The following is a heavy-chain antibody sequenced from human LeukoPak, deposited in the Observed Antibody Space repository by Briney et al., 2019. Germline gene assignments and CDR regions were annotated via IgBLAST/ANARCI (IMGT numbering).Heavy chain of an antibody. Sequence: GGSLRLSCAASGFTVSGTYMSWVRQAAGKGWEWVSTIYDAGSTSYADSAKGRFTISRDNSKNTLFLQMNSLRADDTAVYYCAGATKWLAHDFWGQGTLVTVSS. J-gene: IGHJ4*02. CDR3: AGATKWLAHDF. CDR2: IYDAGST. V-gene: IGHV3-53*01. CDR1: GFTVSGTY. D-gene: IGHD6-19*01.